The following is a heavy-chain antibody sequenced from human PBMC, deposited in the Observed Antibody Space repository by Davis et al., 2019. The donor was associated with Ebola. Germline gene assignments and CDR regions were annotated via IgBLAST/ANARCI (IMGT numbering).Heavy chain of an antibody. CDR2: ISYDGSEK. Sequence: GGSLRLSCAVSGFTLNSFAMHWVRQAPGKGLDWVALISYDGSEKSYADSVKGRFTISRDSSKDMLYLQMDSLRVEDTAMYYCARDLVGTTSGGHWGQGTLVTVSS. V-gene: IGHV3-30*04. CDR1: GFTLNSFA. J-gene: IGHJ4*02. D-gene: IGHD1-26*01. CDR3: ARDLVGTTSGGH.